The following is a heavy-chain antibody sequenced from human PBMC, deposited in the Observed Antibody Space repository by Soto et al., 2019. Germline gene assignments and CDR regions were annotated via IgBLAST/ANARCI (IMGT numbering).Heavy chain of an antibody. V-gene: IGHV1-69*01. CDR2: IIPIFGTA. Sequence: QVQLVQSGAEVKKPGSSVKVSCTASGGTFSSYAISWVRQSPGQGLEWMGGIIPIFGTANYAQKFQGRVTINADEPTSTAYMELSSLRSEDTAVYYCAHSTGIVVVTNFDYWGQGTLVTVSS. D-gene: IGHD3-22*01. J-gene: IGHJ4*02. CDR1: GGTFSSYA. CDR3: AHSTGIVVVTNFDY.